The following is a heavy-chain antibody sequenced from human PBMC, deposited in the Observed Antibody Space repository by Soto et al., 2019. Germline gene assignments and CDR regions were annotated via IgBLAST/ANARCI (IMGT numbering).Heavy chain of an antibody. Sequence: LRLSCAASGFTFSSYSMNWVRQAPGKGLEWVSSISSSSSYIYYADSVKGRFTISRDNAKNSLYLQRNSLRAEDTAVYYSAREFANYYGSWSYYRRAPYGMEVSGHGPMRTASS. CDR3: AREFANYYGSWSYYRRAPYGMEV. CDR2: ISSSSSYI. CDR1: GFTFSSYS. J-gene: IGHJ6*02. V-gene: IGHV3-21*01. D-gene: IGHD3-10*01.